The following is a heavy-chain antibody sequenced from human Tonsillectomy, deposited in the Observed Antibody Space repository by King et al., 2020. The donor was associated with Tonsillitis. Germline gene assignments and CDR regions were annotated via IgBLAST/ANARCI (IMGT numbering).Heavy chain of an antibody. CDR3: ARDKKEAVAGQNFYYYYGMDV. J-gene: IGHJ6*02. Sequence: EVQLVESGGGLVKPGGSLRLSCAASGFTFSSYSMNWVRQAPGKGLEWVSSISSSSSYIYYADSGKGRFTISRDNAKNSLYLQMNSLRAEDTAVYYWARDKKEAVAGQNFYYYYGMDVWGQGTTVTVSS. D-gene: IGHD6-19*01. CDR2: ISSSSSYI. V-gene: IGHV3-21*01. CDR1: GFTFSSYS.